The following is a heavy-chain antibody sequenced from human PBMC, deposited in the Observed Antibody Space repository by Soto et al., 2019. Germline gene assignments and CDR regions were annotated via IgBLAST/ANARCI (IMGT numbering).Heavy chain of an antibody. D-gene: IGHD3-16*01. Sequence: EVLLEESGGGFVQPGGSLRLSCAASGFTVSNNYMTWVRQAPGKGLEWVAVIQDGGSISYADSVSDRFTISRDNSKNMVFHEMNKRKPEDAAVYFCARGEGSGSNALGHWGQGTLVTVSS. V-gene: IGHV3-66*01. CDR3: ARGEGSGSNALGH. CDR2: IQDGGSI. J-gene: IGHJ4*02. CDR1: GFTVSNNY.